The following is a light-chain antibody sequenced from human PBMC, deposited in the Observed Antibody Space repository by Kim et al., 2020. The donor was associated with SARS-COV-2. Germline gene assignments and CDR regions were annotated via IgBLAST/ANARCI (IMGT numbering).Light chain of an antibody. V-gene: IGKV3-15*01. CDR2: GTS. J-gene: IGKJ2*03. CDR3: HQYHTWPYC. Sequence: MSQSPATLSAFPGETVTLSCRATGSVSTSLAWYQQRPGQAPTLLICGTSTRATGIPARFTDSGSGSQFTLTIRALQSEDFAVYHCHQYHTWPYCFGRGTKLEI. CDR1: GSVSTS.